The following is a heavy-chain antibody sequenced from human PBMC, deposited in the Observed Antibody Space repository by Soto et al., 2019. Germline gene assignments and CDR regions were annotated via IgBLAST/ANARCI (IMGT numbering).Heavy chain of an antibody. J-gene: IGHJ5*02. CDR2: IYYSGST. CDR3: ARALDGDYHALTWFDP. D-gene: IGHD4-17*01. CDR1: GGSISSYY. V-gene: IGHV4-59*08. Sequence: TLETLSVTCSVSGGSISSYYWSWILQPPGKGLEWIGYIYYSGSTNYNPSLKSRVTISVDTSKNQFSLKLSSVTAADTAVYYCARALDGDYHALTWFDPWGQGTLVTVSS.